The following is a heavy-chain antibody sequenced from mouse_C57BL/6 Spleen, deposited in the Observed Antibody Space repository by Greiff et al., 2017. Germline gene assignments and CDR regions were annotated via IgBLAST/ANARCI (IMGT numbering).Heavy chain of an antibody. J-gene: IGHJ4*01. Sequence: VQLQQSGPELVKPGASVKIPCKASGYTFTDYNMDWVKQSHGKSLEWIGDINPNNGGTIYNQKFKGKATLTVDTSSSTAYMELRSLTSEDTAVYYCARGGFITTVVESYYYAMDYWGQGTSVTVSS. CDR2: INPNNGGT. V-gene: IGHV1-18*01. D-gene: IGHD1-1*01. CDR3: ARGGFITTVVESYYYAMDY. CDR1: GYTFTDYN.